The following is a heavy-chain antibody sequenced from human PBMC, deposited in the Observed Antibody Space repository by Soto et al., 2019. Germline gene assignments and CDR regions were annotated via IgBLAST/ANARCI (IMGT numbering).Heavy chain of an antibody. D-gene: IGHD4-4*01. CDR2: ISSSSSYI. V-gene: IGHV3-21*01. CDR3: ARVAYSNYYYYYGMDV. CDR1: GFTFSSYS. Sequence: GGSLRLSCAASGFTFSSYSMNWVRQAPGKGLEWVSSISSSSSYIYYADSVKGRFTISRDNAKNSLYLQMNSLRAEDTAVYYCARVAYSNYYYYYGMDVWGQGTTVTVSS. J-gene: IGHJ6*02.